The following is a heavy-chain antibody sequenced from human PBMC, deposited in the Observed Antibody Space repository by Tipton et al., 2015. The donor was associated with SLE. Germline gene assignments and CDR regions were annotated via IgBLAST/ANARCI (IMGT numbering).Heavy chain of an antibody. D-gene: IGHD1-26*01. CDR3: AREREDGSSL. J-gene: IGHJ4*02. CDR2: IYYSGST. Sequence: TLSLTCTVSGGSISSYYWSWIRQPPGKGLEWIGYIYYSGSTNYNPSLKNRVTISVDTSKNQFSLKLSSVTAADTAVYYCAREREDGSSLWGQGTLVTVSS. CDR1: GGSISSYY. V-gene: IGHV4-59*01.